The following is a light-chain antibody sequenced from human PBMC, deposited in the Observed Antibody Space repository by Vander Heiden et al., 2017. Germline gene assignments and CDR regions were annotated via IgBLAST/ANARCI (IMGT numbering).Light chain of an antibody. CDR2: DVS. J-gene: IGLJ1*01. CDR3: SSYTSSSTLDV. Sequence: TISCTGTSSDVGGYNYVSWYQQHPGKAPKLMIYDVSNRPSGVSNRFSGSKSGNTASLTISGLQAEDEADYYCSSYTSSSTLDVFGTGTKVTVL. CDR1: SSDVGGYNY. V-gene: IGLV2-14*04.